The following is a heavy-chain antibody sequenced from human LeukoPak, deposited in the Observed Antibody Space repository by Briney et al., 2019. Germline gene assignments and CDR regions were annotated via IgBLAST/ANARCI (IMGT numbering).Heavy chain of an antibody. V-gene: IGHV3-74*01. J-gene: IGHJ4*02. D-gene: IGHD5-12*01. Sequence: PGVSLRLSCAASEFTFSSHWMHWVRQAPGKGLVWVSYINSDGSSTTYADYVKGRFTISRDNAKNMLYLQMNSLRAEDTAVYYCARDGSLPDYWGQGTLVTVSS. CDR1: EFTFSSHW. CDR2: INSDGSST. CDR3: ARDGSLPDY.